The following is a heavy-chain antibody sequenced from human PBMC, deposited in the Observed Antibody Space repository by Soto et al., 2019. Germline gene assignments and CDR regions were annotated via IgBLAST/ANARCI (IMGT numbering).Heavy chain of an antibody. D-gene: IGHD4-17*01. Sequence: QVQLVQSGAEVKKPGASVKVSCKPSGYSYTTFGISWVRQAPGQGLEWMGWMNSNSGKTDYAQKFQGRVTMTTDTFTRTAYMDLRSLTSDDPAVYFCVRDRLTVTGTKCFDYWGQGTLVTVSS. CDR2: MNSNSGKT. CDR3: VRDRLTVTGTKCFDY. CDR1: GYSYTTFG. J-gene: IGHJ4*02. V-gene: IGHV1-18*01.